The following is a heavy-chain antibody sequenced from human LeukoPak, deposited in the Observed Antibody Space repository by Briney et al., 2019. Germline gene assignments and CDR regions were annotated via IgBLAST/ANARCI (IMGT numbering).Heavy chain of an antibody. V-gene: IGHV3-20*04. D-gene: IGHD3-22*01. Sequence: GGSLRLSCAASGFTFDDYGMSWVRQAPGKGLEWVSGINWNGDNTDYADSVKGRFTISRDNAKNSLYLQMNSLRAEDTAVYYCARDISGYYYFDYWGQGTLVTVSS. CDR2: INWNGDNT. CDR3: ARDISGYYYFDY. J-gene: IGHJ4*02. CDR1: GFTFDDYG.